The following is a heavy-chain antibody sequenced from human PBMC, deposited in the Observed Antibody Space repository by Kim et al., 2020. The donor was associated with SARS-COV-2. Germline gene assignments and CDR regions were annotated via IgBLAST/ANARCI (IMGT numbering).Heavy chain of an antibody. D-gene: IGHD2-21*01. CDR3: ARGRAGAVPSPILGLGPYYDYYALDV. V-gene: IGHV4-34*01. CDR2: VNHSGAT. J-gene: IGHJ6*02. CDR1: VGSFSGYH. Sequence: SETLSLTCAVYVGSFSGYHWTWIRQSPGKGLEWIGEVNHSGATNYNPSLKSRVAISVDTSKNQFSLKVKSVTAADTAIYFCARGRAGAVPSPILGLGPYYDYYALDVWGQGTTVSVSS.